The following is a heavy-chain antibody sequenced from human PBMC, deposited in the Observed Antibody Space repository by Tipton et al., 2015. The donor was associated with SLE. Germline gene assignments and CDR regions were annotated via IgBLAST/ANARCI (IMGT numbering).Heavy chain of an antibody. CDR1: GFTFNTYE. V-gene: IGHV3-48*03. CDR3: VAWVADGFNI. J-gene: IGHJ3*02. CDR2: ISSTASTM. D-gene: IGHD1-26*01. Sequence: SLRLSCSASGFTFNTYEMNWVRQAPGKGLEWVSHISSTASTMFYADSVKGRFTISRDNAKNSLYLQMNSLKIEDTAVYYCVAWVADGFNIWGQGTMVTVSS.